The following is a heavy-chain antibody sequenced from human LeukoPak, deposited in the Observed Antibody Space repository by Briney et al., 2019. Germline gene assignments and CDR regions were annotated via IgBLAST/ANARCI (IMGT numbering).Heavy chain of an antibody. CDR1: GDSISSYY. J-gene: IGHJ5*02. CDR3: ARLRGALFPYNCSGGSCYWEGWFDP. V-gene: IGHV4-59*08. CDR2: IYYSGST. D-gene: IGHD2-15*01. Sequence: SETLSLTCSVSGDSISSYYWSWIRQPPGKGLEWIGYIYYSGSTNYNPSLKSRVTISVDTSKNQFSLKLSSVTAADTAVYYCARLRGALFPYNCSGGSCYWEGWFDPWGQGTLVTVSS.